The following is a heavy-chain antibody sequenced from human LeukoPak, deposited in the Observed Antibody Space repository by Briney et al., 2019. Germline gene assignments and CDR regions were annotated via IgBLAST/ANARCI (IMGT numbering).Heavy chain of an antibody. CDR1: GFVFSTYG. Sequence: PGGSLRLSCAASGFVFSTYGMHWVRQAPGKGLEWVAVIWSHGNTKKYADSVTGRFTISRDNSKNTLYLGMNTLRAEDTAVYYCARDDDYDDHNTFDMWGHGTMVTVSS. CDR3: ARDDDYDDHNTFDM. D-gene: IGHD4-17*01. V-gene: IGHV3-33*01. J-gene: IGHJ3*02. CDR2: IWSHGNTK.